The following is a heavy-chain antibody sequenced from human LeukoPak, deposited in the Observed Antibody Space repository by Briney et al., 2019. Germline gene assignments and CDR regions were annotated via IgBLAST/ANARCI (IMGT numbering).Heavy chain of an antibody. CDR2: IYYSGST. CDR1: GGSISSYY. J-gene: IGHJ4*02. Sequence: SETLSLTCTVSGGSISSYYWSWIRQPPGKGLEWIGYIYYSGSTNYNPSLKSRVTISVDTSKNQFSLKLSSVTAADTAAYYCASWAGDTAMVASFDYWGQGTLVTVSS. D-gene: IGHD5-18*01. V-gene: IGHV4-59*08. CDR3: ASWAGDTAMVASFDY.